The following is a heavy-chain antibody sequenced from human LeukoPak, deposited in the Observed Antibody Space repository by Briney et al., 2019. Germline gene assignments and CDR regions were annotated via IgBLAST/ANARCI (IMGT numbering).Heavy chain of an antibody. Sequence: SETLSLTCTVSGGSISSYYWSWIQQPPGKGLEWIGYIYYSGSTNYNPSLKSRVTISVDTSKNQFSLKLSSVTAADTAVYYCARRGGHGGSFDYWGQGTLVTVSS. CDR1: GGSISSYY. J-gene: IGHJ4*02. CDR2: IYYSGST. V-gene: IGHV4-59*08. CDR3: ARRGGHGGSFDY. D-gene: IGHD4-23*01.